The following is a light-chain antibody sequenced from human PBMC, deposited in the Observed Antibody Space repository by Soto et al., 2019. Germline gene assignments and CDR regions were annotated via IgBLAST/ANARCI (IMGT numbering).Light chain of an antibody. CDR2: AAS. J-gene: IGKJ5*01. CDR1: QGISSY. Sequence: DIQLTQSPSFLSASLGDRVTITCRASQGISSYLAWYQQKPGKAPKLLIYAASTLQSGVPSRFIGSGSGTEFTLTISSLQPEDFATYYCQQLNSYRITFGQGTRLEIK. V-gene: IGKV1-9*01. CDR3: QQLNSYRIT.